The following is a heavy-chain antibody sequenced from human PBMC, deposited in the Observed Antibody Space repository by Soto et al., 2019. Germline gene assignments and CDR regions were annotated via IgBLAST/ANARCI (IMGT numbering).Heavy chain of an antibody. J-gene: IGHJ4*02. Sequence: ASVKVSCKASGYTFTSYYMHWVRQAPGQGLEWMGIINPSGGSTSYAQKFQGRVTMTRDTSTSTVYMELSSLRSEDTAVYYCARGGDIVLVPAAIPFDYWGQGTLVTVAS. CDR1: GYTFTSYY. V-gene: IGHV1-46*01. CDR3: ARGGDIVLVPAAIPFDY. D-gene: IGHD2-2*01. CDR2: INPSGGST.